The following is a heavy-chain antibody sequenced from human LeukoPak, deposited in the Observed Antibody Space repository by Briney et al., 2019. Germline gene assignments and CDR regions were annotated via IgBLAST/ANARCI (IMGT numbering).Heavy chain of an antibody. CDR2: IYYSGST. CDR3: ARDGGSYRNGAFDI. CDR1: GGSISSYY. J-gene: IGHJ3*02. D-gene: IGHD1-26*01. V-gene: IGHV4-59*01. Sequence: ETLSLTCTVSGGSISSYYWGWIRQPPGKGLEWIGYIYYSGSTSYNPSPKSRVTISVDTSKSQFSLKLTSVTAADTAVYFCARDGGSYRNGAFDIWGQGKMVSVSS.